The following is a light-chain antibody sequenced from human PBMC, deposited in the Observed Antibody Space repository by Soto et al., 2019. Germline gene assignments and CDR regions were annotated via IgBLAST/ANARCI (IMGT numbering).Light chain of an antibody. CDR1: QSVTTR. CDR2: GAS. CDR3: QQYGGSPIT. Sequence: IVLTQSPGTLYLSPGERVTLSCRASQSVTTRLAWYQHKPGQAATLLMSGASNRASGVPVRFSGSGSGTDFTLTITRLEPEDFALYYCQQYGGSPITFGQGTRLEIK. V-gene: IGKV3-20*01. J-gene: IGKJ5*01.